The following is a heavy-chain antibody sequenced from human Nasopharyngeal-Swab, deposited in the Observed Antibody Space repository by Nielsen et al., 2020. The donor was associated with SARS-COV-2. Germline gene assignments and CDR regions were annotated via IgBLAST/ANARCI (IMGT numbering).Heavy chain of an antibody. CDR2: ISSSSSYI. J-gene: IGHJ6*02. CDR3: ALGPYYYGSGSAPTQYGMDV. D-gene: IGHD3-10*01. V-gene: IGHV3-21*04. Sequence: GGSLRLSCAASGFTFNNYNFNWVRQAPGKGLEWVSSISSSSSYIYYADSVKGRFTISRDNAKNSPYLQMNSLRAEDTALYYCALGPYYYGSGSAPTQYGMDVWGQGTTVTVSS. CDR1: GFTFNNYN.